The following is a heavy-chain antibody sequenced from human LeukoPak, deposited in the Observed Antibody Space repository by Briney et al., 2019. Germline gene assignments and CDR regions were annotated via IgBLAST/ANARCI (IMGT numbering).Heavy chain of an antibody. Sequence: SETLSLACAVYGGSFSGYYWSWIRQPPGKALEWIGNIFYSGSTYYSPSLKSRVTISLDTSRNQFSLKLNSVTAADTAVYYCAKSNGYGLIDIWGQGTMVTVSS. CDR2: IFYSGST. D-gene: IGHD3-22*01. CDR3: AKSNGYGLIDI. V-gene: IGHV4-34*12. J-gene: IGHJ3*02. CDR1: GGSFSGYY.